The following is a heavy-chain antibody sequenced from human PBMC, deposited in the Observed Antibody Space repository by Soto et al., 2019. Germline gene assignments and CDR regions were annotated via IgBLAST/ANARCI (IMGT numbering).Heavy chain of an antibody. CDR3: AREIYNDVRPGGIDV. J-gene: IGHJ6*02. D-gene: IGHD3-10*02. CDR2: ISAYNGNT. V-gene: IGHV1-18*04. Sequence: ASVKVSCKASGYTFTSYGISWVRQAPGQGLEWMGWISAYNGNTNYAQELQGRVTMTTDTSTSTAYMELRSLRSDDTAVYYCAREIYNDVRPGGIDVWGHGTTVTVSS. CDR1: GYTFTSYG.